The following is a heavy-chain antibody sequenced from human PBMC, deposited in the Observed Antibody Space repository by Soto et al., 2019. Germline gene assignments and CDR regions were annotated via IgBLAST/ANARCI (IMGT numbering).Heavy chain of an antibody. CDR1: GYTFTSYG. V-gene: IGHV1-18*01. D-gene: IGHD3-3*01. CDR3: ARGDYDFWSGYPYYFDY. J-gene: IGHJ4*02. Sequence: GASVKVSCKASGYTFTSYGISWVRQAPGQGLEWMGWISAYNGNTNYARKLQGRVTMTTDTSTSTAYMELRSLRSDDTAVYYCARGDYDFWSGYPYYFDYWGQGTLVTVSS. CDR2: ISAYNGNT.